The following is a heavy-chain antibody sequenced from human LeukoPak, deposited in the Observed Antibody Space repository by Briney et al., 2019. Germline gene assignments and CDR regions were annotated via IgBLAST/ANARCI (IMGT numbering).Heavy chain of an antibody. D-gene: IGHD3-22*01. J-gene: IGHJ4*02. Sequence: SLRLSCAASGFTFYDCAMHWVRQAPGKGLEWVSGISWNSGSIGYADSVKGRFTISRDNAKNSLYLQMNSLRAEDTALYYCAKEGGYYYDSSGYYYDYWGQGTLVTVSS. CDR2: ISWNSGSI. CDR1: GFTFYDCA. V-gene: IGHV3-9*01. CDR3: AKEGGYYYDSSGYYYDY.